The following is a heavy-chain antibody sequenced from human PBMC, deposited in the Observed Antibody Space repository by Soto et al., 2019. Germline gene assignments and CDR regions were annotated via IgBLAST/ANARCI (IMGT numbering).Heavy chain of an antibody. D-gene: IGHD1-26*01. J-gene: IGHJ6*03. CDR1: GGSFSGHY. Sequence: PSETLSLTCAVYGGSFSGHYWSWIRQPPGKGLEWIGEINHSGSTNYNPSLKSRVTISVDTSKNQFSLKLSSVTAADTAVYYCAREFPTTFSPKDQNYYYYYMDVWGKGTTVTVSS. CDR2: INHSGST. CDR3: AREFPTTFSPKDQNYYYYYMDV. V-gene: IGHV4-34*01.